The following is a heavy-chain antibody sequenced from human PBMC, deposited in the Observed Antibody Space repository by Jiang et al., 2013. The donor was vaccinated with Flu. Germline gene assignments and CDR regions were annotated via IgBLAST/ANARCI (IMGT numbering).Heavy chain of an antibody. V-gene: IGHV3-23*01. D-gene: IGHD3-22*01. CDR3: AKSLPDGEDMITVVSPFDS. J-gene: IGHJ4*02. Sequence: GLEWVSVIRGSSGSTYYADSVKGRFTISRDNSKNTLYLQMNSLRVEDTAVYYCAKSLPDGEDMITVVSPFDSWGQGTLVTVSS. CDR2: IRGSSGST.